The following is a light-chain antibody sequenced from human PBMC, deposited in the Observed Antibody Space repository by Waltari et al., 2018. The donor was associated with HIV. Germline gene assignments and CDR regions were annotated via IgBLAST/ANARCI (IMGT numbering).Light chain of an antibody. CDR3: TSYTSSSTYV. CDR1: SSDIGGYTY. V-gene: IGLV2-8*01. Sequence: QSALTQPPSASGSPGQSVTISCTGTSSDIGGYTYVSWYQQYPGKAPKLMIYEVSKRPSGVPDRFSGSKSANTASLTVSGLQAEDEADYYCTSYTSSSTYVFGIGTKVTVL. J-gene: IGLJ1*01. CDR2: EVS.